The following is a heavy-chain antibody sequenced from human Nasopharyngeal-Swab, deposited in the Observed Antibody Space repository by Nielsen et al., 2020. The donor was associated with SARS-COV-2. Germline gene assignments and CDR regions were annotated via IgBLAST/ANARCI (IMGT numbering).Heavy chain of an antibody. J-gene: IGHJ2*01. CDR2: ISGSGGST. D-gene: IGHD3-10*01. V-gene: IGHV3-23*01. CDR1: GFTFSSYA. Sequence: GESLKISCAASGFTFSSYAMSWVRQAPGKGLEWVSAISGSGGSTYYEDSVKGRFTISRDNSKNTLYLQMNSLRAEDTAVYYCARAREEFLWYFDLWGRGTLVTVSS. CDR3: ARAREEFLWYFDL.